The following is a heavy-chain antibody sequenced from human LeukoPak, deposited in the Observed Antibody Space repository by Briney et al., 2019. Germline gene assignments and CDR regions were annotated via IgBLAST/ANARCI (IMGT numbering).Heavy chain of an antibody. V-gene: IGHV1-18*01. CDR1: GYTFSSFG. D-gene: IGHD5-12*01. CDR3: ARGADIVATTYFDY. CDR2: ISAYKGNT. J-gene: IGHJ4*02. Sequence: ASVKVSCKASGYTFSSFGISWVRQAPGQGLEWMGWISAYKGNTHYAQKLQGRVTMTTDTSTSTAYMELRSLRSDDTAVYYCARGADIVATTYFDYWGQGTLVTVSS.